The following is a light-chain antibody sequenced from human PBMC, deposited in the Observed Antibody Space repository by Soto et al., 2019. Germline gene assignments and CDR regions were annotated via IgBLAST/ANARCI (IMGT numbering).Light chain of an antibody. CDR2: KAS. V-gene: IGKV1-5*03. J-gene: IGKJ1*01. CDR3: QQYNTRAT. Sequence: DIQMTQSPSTLSASVGDRVSITCRASQSISSWVAWYQQKPGKAPKLLISKASSLESGVPSRFSGSGSWTEFTLTITSLQPDDFATYYCQQYNTRATFGQGTKVEIK. CDR1: QSISSW.